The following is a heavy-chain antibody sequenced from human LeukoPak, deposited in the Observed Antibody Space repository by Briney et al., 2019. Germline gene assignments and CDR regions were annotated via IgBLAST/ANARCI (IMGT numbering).Heavy chain of an antibody. J-gene: IGHJ4*02. V-gene: IGHV3-48*03. D-gene: IGHD1-1*01. CDR2: IDSSATTK. CDR1: GFTFSAYD. CDR3: ARWNLGSDY. Sequence: GGSLRLSCVASGFTFSAYDMNWVRQAPGKGLKWLSYIDSSATTKYHADSVKGRFTISRDNAKNSLFLQMNSLRIEDTGVYYCARWNLGSDYWGQGTLVTVSS.